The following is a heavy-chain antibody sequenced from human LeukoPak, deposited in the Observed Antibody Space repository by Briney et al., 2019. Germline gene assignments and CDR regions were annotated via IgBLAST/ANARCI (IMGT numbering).Heavy chain of an antibody. V-gene: IGHV3-30*18. CDR3: AKDLYSSSCLDY. CDR2: ISYDGSNK. CDR1: GFTFSSYN. J-gene: IGHJ4*02. Sequence: GGSLRLSCAASGFTFSSYNMDWVRQAPGKGLEWGEVISYDGSNKYYADSVKGRFTISRDNSKNTLYLQMNSLRAEDTAVYYCAKDLYSSSCLDYWGQGTLVTVSS. D-gene: IGHD6-13*01.